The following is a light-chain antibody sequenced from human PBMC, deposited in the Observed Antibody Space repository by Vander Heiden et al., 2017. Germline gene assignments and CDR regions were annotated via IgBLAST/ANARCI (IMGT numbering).Light chain of an antibody. CDR3: AAWDDSLNAHYV. Sequence: QSVLTQPPSASGTPGQRVTISCSGSSSNIGSNTVNWYQQLPGTAPNLLIYTNNQRPSGVPDRFSGSKSGTSASLAISGLQSEDEADYYCAAWDDSLNAHYVFGTGTKVT. CDR2: TNN. J-gene: IGLJ1*01. V-gene: IGLV1-44*01. CDR1: SSNIGSNT.